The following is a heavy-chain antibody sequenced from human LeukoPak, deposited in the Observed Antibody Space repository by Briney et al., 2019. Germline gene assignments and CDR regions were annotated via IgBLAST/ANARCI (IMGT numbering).Heavy chain of an antibody. V-gene: IGHV4-59*01. J-gene: IGHJ3*02. Sequence: NPSETLSLTCTVSGGSISSYYWSWIRQPPGKGLEWIGYIYYSGSTNYNPSLKSRVTISVDTSKNQFSLKLSSVTAADTAVYYCARGGYQKGAFDIWGQGTMVTVSS. CDR1: GGSISSYY. D-gene: IGHD5-12*01. CDR2: IYYSGST. CDR3: ARGGYQKGAFDI.